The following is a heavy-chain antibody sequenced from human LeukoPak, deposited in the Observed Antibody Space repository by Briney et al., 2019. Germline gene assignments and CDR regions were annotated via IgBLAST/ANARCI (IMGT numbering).Heavy chain of an antibody. D-gene: IGHD1-14*01. J-gene: IGHJ3*02. V-gene: IGHV4-59*08. CDR3: ARGYNTFDI. CDR2: IYYSGST. CDR1: GGSISGYY. Sequence: LETLSLTCTVSGGSISGYYWNWIRQPPGKGLEWIGYIYYSGSTNYNPSLKSRVTMSVDTSKNQFSLKLYSVTAAGAAVYYCARGYNTFDIWGPGTMVTVSS.